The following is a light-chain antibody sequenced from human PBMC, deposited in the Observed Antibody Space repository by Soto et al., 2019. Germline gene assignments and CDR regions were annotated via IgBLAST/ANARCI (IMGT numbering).Light chain of an antibody. CDR3: SSYTNNSTVV. CDR1: SSDIGAYNY. V-gene: IGLV2-14*01. J-gene: IGLJ2*01. CDR2: EVN. Sequence: QSALTQPASVSGSPGQSITISCTGTSSDIGAYNYVSWYQQHPGKAPKLIIYEVNNRPSGVSNRFSGSKSGNTASLIISGLQAEDEADYHCSSYTNNSTVVFGGGTKVTVL.